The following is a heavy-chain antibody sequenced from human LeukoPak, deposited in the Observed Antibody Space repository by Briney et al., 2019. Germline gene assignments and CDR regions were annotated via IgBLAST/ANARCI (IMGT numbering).Heavy chain of an antibody. J-gene: IGHJ4*02. V-gene: IGHV3-30*03. D-gene: IGHD6-19*01. CDR3: ARDGAVAGSTHFDY. CDR2: ISYDGSNK. Sequence: PGRSLRLSCAASGFTFSSYGMHWVRQAPGRGLEWVAVISYDGSNKYYADSVKGRFTISRDNSKNTLYLQMNSLRAEDTAVYYCARDGAVAGSTHFDYWGQGTLVTVSP. CDR1: GFTFSSYG.